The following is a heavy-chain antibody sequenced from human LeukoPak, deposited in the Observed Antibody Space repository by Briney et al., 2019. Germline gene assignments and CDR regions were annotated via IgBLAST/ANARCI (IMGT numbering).Heavy chain of an antibody. CDR3: AADRADFDSSGYALDY. Sequence: ASVKVSCKVSGYSLTEFSMQWVRQAPGKGLEWMGGFDPEDGETIYAEKFQGRVTMTEDTSTDTAYMELSSLRYHYTAVYYCAADRADFDSSGYALDYWGQGTLVTVSS. J-gene: IGHJ4*02. CDR1: GYSLTEFS. D-gene: IGHD3-22*01. CDR2: FDPEDGET. V-gene: IGHV1-24*01.